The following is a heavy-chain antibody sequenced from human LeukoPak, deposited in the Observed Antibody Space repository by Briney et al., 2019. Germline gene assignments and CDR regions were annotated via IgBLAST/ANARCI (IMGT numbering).Heavy chain of an antibody. CDR3: AKLCAAPNY. D-gene: IGHD3-16*01. V-gene: IGHV3-23*01. Sequence: PGGSLRLSCAASGFTFSSYSMSWVRQAPGKGLEWLSAIRGSGGSTYYADSVKGRFTISRANSQNTLYLQMNTLRAEATAVYSCAKLCAAPNYWGQGTLITVSS. CDR1: GFTFSSYS. J-gene: IGHJ4*02. CDR2: IRGSGGST.